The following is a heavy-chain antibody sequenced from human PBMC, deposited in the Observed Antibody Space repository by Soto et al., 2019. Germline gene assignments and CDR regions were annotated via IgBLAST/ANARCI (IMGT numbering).Heavy chain of an antibody. D-gene: IGHD4-17*01. CDR1: GGSISGYY. CDR3: ARRINDYGDFRVLYPYGMDV. Sequence: SETLSLTCTVSGGSISGYYWGWIRQPPGKGLEWIGSIYYSGSTYYNPSLKSRVTISVDTSKNQFSLKLSSVTAADTAVYYCARRINDYGDFRVLYPYGMDVWGQGTTVTVSS. V-gene: IGHV4-39*01. J-gene: IGHJ6*02. CDR2: IYYSGST.